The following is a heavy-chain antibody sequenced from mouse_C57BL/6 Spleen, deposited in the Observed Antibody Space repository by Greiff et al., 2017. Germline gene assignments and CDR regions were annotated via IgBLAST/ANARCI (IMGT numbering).Heavy chain of an antibody. CDR1: GYTFTSYW. CDR2: INPSNGGT. Sequence: LQLQQPGTELVKPGASVKLSCKASGYTFTSYWMHWVKQRPGQGLEWIGNINPSNGGTNYNEKFKSKATLTVDKSSSTAYMQLSSLTSEDSAVYYCARSAVVATRRLDYWGQGTTLTVSS. V-gene: IGHV1-53*01. CDR3: ARSAVVATRRLDY. D-gene: IGHD1-1*01. J-gene: IGHJ2*01.